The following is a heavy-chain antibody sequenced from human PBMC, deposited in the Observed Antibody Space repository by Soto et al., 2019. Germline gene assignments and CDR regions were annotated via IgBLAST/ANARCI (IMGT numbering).Heavy chain of an antibody. CDR1: GYTFTSYD. CDR3: ARASILATGLEY. V-gene: IGHV1-8*01. J-gene: IGHJ4*02. CDR2: MNPNSGNT. Sequence: QVQLVQSGAEVKKPGASVKVSCKASGYTFTSYDINWVRQATGQGLEWMGWMNPNSGNTGYAQKFQGRVTMTRNTTISTAYMELSSLRSEDTGVYYCARASILATGLEYWGQGALVTVSS. D-gene: IGHD6-13*01.